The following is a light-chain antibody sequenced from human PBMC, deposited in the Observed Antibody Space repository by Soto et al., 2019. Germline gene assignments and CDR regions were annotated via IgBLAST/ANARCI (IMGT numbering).Light chain of an antibody. V-gene: IGKV1-5*01. CDR2: DAS. CDR1: QSISTW. CDR3: QQYNSYWT. J-gene: IGKJ1*01. Sequence: DIQMTQSPSSLSASVGDRVTITCRASQSISTWLAWYQQKPGKAPNLLIYDASTLESGVPSRFSGSGSGTEFTLTISXLQPDDFATYYCQQYNSYWTFGQGTKVDIK.